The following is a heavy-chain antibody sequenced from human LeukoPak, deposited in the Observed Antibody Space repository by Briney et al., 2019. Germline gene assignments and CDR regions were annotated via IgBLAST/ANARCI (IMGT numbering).Heavy chain of an antibody. V-gene: IGHV3-66*01. J-gene: IGHJ4*02. CDR2: IYSGGST. CDR1: GFTVSSNY. Sequence: PGGSLRLSCAASGFTVSSNYMSWVRQAPGKGLEWVSVIYSGGSTYYADSVKGRFTISRDNSKNTLYLQMNSLRAEDTAVYYCARDEARYSYGSDYWGQGTLVTVSS. D-gene: IGHD5-18*01. CDR3: ARDEARYSYGSDY.